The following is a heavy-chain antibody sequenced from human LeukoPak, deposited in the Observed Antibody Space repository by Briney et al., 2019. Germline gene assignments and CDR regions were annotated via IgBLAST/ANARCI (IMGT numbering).Heavy chain of an antibody. CDR2: INFKSEDI. Sequence: QPGGSLRLSCAASGFTFSSHNMNWVRQAPGKGLEWISFINFKSEDIRYADSVEGRFIISRDNARKSLYLHMNSLRAEDTAVYYCARDKDYASDMWGQGTMVTVAS. CDR3: ARDKDYASDM. J-gene: IGHJ3*02. V-gene: IGHV3-48*01. CDR1: GFTFSSHN. D-gene: IGHD4-11*01.